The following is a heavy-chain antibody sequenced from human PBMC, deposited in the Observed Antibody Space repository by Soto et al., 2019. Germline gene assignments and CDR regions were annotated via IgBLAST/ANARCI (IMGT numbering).Heavy chain of an antibody. J-gene: IGHJ4*02. D-gene: IGHD2-15*01. CDR2: INAYNGNT. CDR3: ARDLGGWPDY. CDR1: GYTFTNYG. V-gene: IGHV1-18*01. Sequence: GASVKVSCKASGYTFTNYGLSWVRQAPGQGLEWMGWINAYNGNTNYAQKLQDRVTMTTHTVTSTAYMELKSLRSDDTAVYYCARDLGGWPDYWGQGTLVTVSS.